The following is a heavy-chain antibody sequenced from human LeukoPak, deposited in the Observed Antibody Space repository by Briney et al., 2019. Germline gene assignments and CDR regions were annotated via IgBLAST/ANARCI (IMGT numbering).Heavy chain of an antibody. V-gene: IGHV1-69*13. CDR2: IIPIFGTA. D-gene: IGHD2-15*01. CDR3: ARVPGGYCSGGSCYTHDY. CDR1: GGTFSSYA. Sequence: GASVKVSCKASGGTFSSYAISWVRQAPGQGLEWMGGIIPIFGTANYAQKFQGRVTITADESTSTAYMELSSLRSEDTAVYYCARVPGGYCSGGSCYTHDYWGQGTLVTVSS. J-gene: IGHJ4*02.